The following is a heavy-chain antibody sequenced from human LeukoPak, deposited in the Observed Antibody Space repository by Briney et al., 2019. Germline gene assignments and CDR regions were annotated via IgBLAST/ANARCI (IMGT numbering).Heavy chain of an antibody. CDR3: ASKAVAGTFSRFDP. CDR2: IYYSGST. CDR1: GGSTSSSSYY. V-gene: IGHV4-39*01. J-gene: IGHJ5*02. Sequence: SETLSLTCTVSGGSTSSSSYYWGWIRQPPGKGLEWIGSIYYSGSTYYNPSLRSRVTISVDTSKNQFSLKLSSVTAADTAVYYCASKAVAGTFSRFDPWGQGTLVTVSS. D-gene: IGHD6-19*01.